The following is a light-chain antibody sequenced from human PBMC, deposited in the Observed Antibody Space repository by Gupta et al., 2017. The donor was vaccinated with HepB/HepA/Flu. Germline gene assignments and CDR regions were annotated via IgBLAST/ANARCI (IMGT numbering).Light chain of an antibody. CDR2: DVI. CDR1: CTDVGNYNY. Sequence: QSALTQPRSVSGSPGQSVTISCTGTCTDVGNYNYVSWYQQHPGKAPKLMIYDVIKRPSGVPDRFSGSKSGNTASLTISGLQAEDEADYYCCSYAGTYTYVFGNGTKVTVL. V-gene: IGLV2-11*01. J-gene: IGLJ1*01. CDR3: CSYAGTYTYV.